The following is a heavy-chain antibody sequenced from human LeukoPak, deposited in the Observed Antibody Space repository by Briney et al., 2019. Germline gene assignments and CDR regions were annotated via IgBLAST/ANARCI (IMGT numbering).Heavy chain of an antibody. J-gene: IGHJ6*03. D-gene: IGHD1-7*01. CDR1: GYTFTSYG. Sequence: GASVKVSCKASGYTFTSYGISWVRQAPGQGLEWMGWISAYNGNTNYAQKLQSRVTMTTDTSTSTAYMELRSLRSDDTAVYYCARDNYRPPYYYYYMDVWGKGTTVTVSS. CDR2: ISAYNGNT. CDR3: ARDNYRPPYYYYYMDV. V-gene: IGHV1-18*01.